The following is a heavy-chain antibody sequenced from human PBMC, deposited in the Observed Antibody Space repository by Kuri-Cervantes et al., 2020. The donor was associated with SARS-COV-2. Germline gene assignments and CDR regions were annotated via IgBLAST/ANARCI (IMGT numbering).Heavy chain of an antibody. CDR1: GFTFSDYY. J-gene: IGHJ5*02. V-gene: IGHV3-23*01. Sequence: GESLKISCAASGFTFSDYYMSWIRQAPGKGLEWVSSISGSGGSTYYADSVKGRFTIPRDNSKNTLYLQMNSLRAEDTAVYYCAKDRAEGYGSGGSCYPAGLFDPWGQGTLVTVSS. CDR3: AKDRAEGYGSGGSCYPAGLFDP. D-gene: IGHD2-15*01. CDR2: ISGSGGST.